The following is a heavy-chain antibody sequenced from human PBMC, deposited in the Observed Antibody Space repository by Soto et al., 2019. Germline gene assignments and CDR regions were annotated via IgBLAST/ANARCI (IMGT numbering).Heavy chain of an antibody. J-gene: IGHJ6*02. CDR3: ARPGDLSDYYYYGMDF. D-gene: IGHD3-10*01. Sequence: ASVKVSCKASGYTFTSYYMHWVRQAPGQGLEWMGIINPSGGSTSYAQKFQGRVTMTRDTSTSTVYMELSSLRSEDTAVYYCARPGDLSDYYYYGMDFWGQGTTVTVSS. CDR1: GYTFTSYY. CDR2: INPSGGST. V-gene: IGHV1-46*01.